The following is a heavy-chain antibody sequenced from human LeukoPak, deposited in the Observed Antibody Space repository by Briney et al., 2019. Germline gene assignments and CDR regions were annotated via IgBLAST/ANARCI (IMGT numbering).Heavy chain of an antibody. CDR1: GFTFSSYN. CDR2: ISSSSSYI. D-gene: IGHD5/OR15-5a*01. Sequence: GGSLRLSCAASGFTFSSYNMNWVRQAPGKGLEWVSSISSSSSYIYYADSVKGRFTISRDNAENSLYLQMNSLRAEDTAVYYCARDDRSVLGAFDIWGQGTMVTVSS. J-gene: IGHJ3*02. V-gene: IGHV3-21*01. CDR3: ARDDRSVLGAFDI.